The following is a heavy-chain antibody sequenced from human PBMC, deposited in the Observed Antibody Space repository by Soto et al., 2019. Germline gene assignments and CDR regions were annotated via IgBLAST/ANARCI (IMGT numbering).Heavy chain of an antibody. V-gene: IGHV1-2*04. CDR2: INPNSGGT. D-gene: IGHD3-10*01. CDR3: AMGFGWGDYYYGMDA. CDR1: GYTFTGYY. J-gene: IGHJ6*04. Sequence: ASVKVSCKASGYTFTGYYMHWVRQAPGQGLEWMGWINPNSGGTNYAQKFQGWVTMTRDTSISTAYMELSRLRSDDTAVYYCAMGFGWGDYYYGMDAGGKGPRVTVP.